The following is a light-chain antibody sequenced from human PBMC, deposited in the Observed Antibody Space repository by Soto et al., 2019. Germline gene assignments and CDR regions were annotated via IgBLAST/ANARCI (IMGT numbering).Light chain of an antibody. J-gene: IGKJ1*01. Sequence: DIQMTQSPSSLSASVGDRVTITCRASQSISSYLNWYQQKPGKAPKLLIYAASSLQSGVPSRFSGSGSGTDFTLTISSLPTEDFATYYSQQSYSTPWTFGQGTKVEIK. CDR3: QQSYSTPWT. CDR1: QSISSY. CDR2: AAS. V-gene: IGKV1-39*01.